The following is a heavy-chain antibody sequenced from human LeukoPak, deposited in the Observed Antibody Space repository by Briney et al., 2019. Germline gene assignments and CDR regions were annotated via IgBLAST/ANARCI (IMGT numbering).Heavy chain of an antibody. CDR1: GFTFDDYA. D-gene: IGHD3-22*01. Sequence: GRSLRLSCAASGFTFDDYAMHWVRQAPGKGLEWVSGISWNSGSIGYADSVKGRFTISRDNAKNSLYLQMNSLRAEDTALYYCEKATYSSVYPLVGYGAKGTRVTVSS. V-gene: IGHV3-9*01. CDR2: ISWNSGSI. CDR3: EKATYSSVYPLVGY. J-gene: IGHJ4*02.